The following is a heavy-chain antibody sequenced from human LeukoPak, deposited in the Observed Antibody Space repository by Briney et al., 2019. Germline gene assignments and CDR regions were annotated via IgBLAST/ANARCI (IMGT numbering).Heavy chain of an antibody. V-gene: IGHV3-23*01. CDR3: AKGRGDYGVAFDI. Sequence: GGSLRLSCVASGFTFSGYAMTWVRQAPGKGLEWVSVISGSGDTTYYAESVKGRFTISRDNSKNTPYLQMNSLRAEDTAVYYCAKGRGDYGVAFDIWGQGTMVTVSS. D-gene: IGHD4-17*01. CDR2: ISGSGDTT. J-gene: IGHJ3*02. CDR1: GFTFSGYA.